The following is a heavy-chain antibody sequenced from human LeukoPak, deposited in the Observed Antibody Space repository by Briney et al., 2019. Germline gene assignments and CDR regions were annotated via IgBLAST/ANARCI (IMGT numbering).Heavy chain of an antibody. Sequence: GGSLRLSCAASGFTFSSYSMNWVRQAPGKGLEWVSSISNSSSYIYYADSVKGRFTISRDNAKNSLYLQMNSLRAEDTAVYYCARSGTWIQLWLSDYWGQGTLVTVSS. J-gene: IGHJ4*02. CDR3: ARSGTWIQLWLSDY. CDR1: GFTFSSYS. D-gene: IGHD5-18*01. V-gene: IGHV3-21*01. CDR2: ISNSSSYI.